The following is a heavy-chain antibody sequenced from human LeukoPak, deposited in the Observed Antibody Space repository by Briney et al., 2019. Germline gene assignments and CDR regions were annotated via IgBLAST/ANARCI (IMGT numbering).Heavy chain of an antibody. CDR1: GFTFSNYW. J-gene: IGHJ3*02. V-gene: IGHV3-7*01. Sequence: GGSLRLSCAASGFTFSNYWMSWVRQAPGKGLEWVANIKQDGSEKFYVDSVKGRFIISRDNAENSLSLQINSLRAEDTAVYYCAGCISKNCDDAIDIWGHGTMVSVSS. D-gene: IGHD2-2*01. CDR3: AGCISKNCDDAIDI. CDR2: IKQDGSEK.